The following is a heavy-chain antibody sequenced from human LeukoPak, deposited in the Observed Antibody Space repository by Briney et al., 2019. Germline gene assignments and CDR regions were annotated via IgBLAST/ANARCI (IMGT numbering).Heavy chain of an antibody. CDR2: INANSGGT. V-gene: IGHV1-2*02. CDR1: GYTFTGYY. Sequence: ASVTVSCKASGYTFTGYYIHWVRQAPGQGLEWMGRINANSGGTKYAQNFQGRVTMTRDTSISTAYMELSRLRSDDAAVYYCARGPIMLSFGGFDYWGQGTLVTVSS. J-gene: IGHJ4*02. CDR3: ARGPIMLSFGGFDY. D-gene: IGHD3-16*01.